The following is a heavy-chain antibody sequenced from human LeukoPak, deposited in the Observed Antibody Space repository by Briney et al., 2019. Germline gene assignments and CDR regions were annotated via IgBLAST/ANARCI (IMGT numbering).Heavy chain of an antibody. CDR1: GGSISSHY. CDR3: ARSPTSSIAARRTSNDKSYYYYYMDV. J-gene: IGHJ6*03. CDR2: IYYSGST. Sequence: SETLSLTCTVSGGSISSHYWSWIRQPPGKGLEWIGYIYYSGSTNCNPSLKSRVTISVDTSKNQFSLKLSSVTAADTAVYYCARSPTSSIAARRTSNDKSYYYYYMDVWGKGTTVTVSS. D-gene: IGHD6-6*01. V-gene: IGHV4-59*11.